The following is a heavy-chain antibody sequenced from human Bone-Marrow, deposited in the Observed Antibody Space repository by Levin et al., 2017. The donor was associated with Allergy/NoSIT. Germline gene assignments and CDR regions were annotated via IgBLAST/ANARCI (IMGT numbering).Heavy chain of an antibody. CDR3: ARGMGNYNFWSVLSNVFDI. V-gene: IGHV3-33*01. CDR2: IWSDGSNK. D-gene: IGHD3-3*01. Sequence: GESLKISCAVSGFSFSSYGMHWVRQAPGKGLEWVAVIWSDGSNKYYGASVKGRFTISRDNPKNTLYLQMNSLRAEDTAVYYCARGMGNYNFWSVLSNVFDIWGQGTMVTVSS. CDR1: GFSFSSYG. J-gene: IGHJ3*02.